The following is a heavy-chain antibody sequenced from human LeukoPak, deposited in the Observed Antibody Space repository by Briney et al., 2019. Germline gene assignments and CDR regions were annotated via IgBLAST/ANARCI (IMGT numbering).Heavy chain of an antibody. Sequence: ASVKVSCKASGYTFTSYDINWVRQATGQGLEWMGWMNPNSGNTGYAQKFQGRVTMTRNTSISTAYMELSSLRSEDTAVYYCATRRIYCTNGVCYIPWSDPWGQGTLVTVSS. CDR3: ATRRIYCTNGVCYIPWSDP. V-gene: IGHV1-8*01. CDR1: GYTFTSYD. J-gene: IGHJ5*02. D-gene: IGHD2-8*01. CDR2: MNPNSGNT.